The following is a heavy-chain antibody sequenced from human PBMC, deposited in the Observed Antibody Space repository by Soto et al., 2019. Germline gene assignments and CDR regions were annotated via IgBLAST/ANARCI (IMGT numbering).Heavy chain of an antibody. CDR2: IWYDGSNK. Sequence: QVQLVESGGGVVQPGRSLRLSCAASGFTFSSYGMHWVRQAPGKGLEWVAVIWYDGSNKYYADSVKGRFTISRGNSKNTLYLQMNSLRAEDTAVYYCARGVEMATISGFDYWGQGTLVTVSS. J-gene: IGHJ4*02. V-gene: IGHV3-33*01. CDR1: GFTFSSYG. D-gene: IGHD5-12*01. CDR3: ARGVEMATISGFDY.